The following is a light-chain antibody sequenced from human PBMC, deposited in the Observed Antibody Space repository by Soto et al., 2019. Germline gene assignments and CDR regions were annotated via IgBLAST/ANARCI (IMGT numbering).Light chain of an antibody. J-gene: IGKJ1*01. CDR3: QQYGTSPAT. CDR2: GAS. Sequence: EIVLTQSACTLSLSPGERATLSCRASQSVSSSYLAWYQQRPAQAPRLLIHGASTRATGITDRFSGSVSGTDFTLIISGLEPEDFAVYYCQQYGTSPATFGQGTKVDIK. V-gene: IGKV3-20*01. CDR1: QSVSSSY.